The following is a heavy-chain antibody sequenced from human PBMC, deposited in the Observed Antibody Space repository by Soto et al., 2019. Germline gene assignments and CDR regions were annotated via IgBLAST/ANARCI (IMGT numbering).Heavy chain of an antibody. CDR1: GYSFADYY. CDR2: INPDSGGT. V-gene: IGHV1-2*02. Sequence: QVQLVQSGAEVKKPGASVKVSCKASGYSFADYYMHWVRQAPGQGLEWMGWINPDSGGTNSAQKFQGGVTMTRDSSITTAYMELTSLRSDDTAVYYCARDQMTTVTINDYYGMDVWGQGTTVTVSS. D-gene: IGHD4-17*01. CDR3: ARDQMTTVTINDYYGMDV. J-gene: IGHJ6*02.